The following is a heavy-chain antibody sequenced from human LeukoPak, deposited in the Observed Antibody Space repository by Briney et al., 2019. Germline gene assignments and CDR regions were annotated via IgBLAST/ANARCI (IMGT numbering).Heavy chain of an antibody. CDR2: ISGSGYST. D-gene: IGHD3-10*01. CDR3: ARDQETMVRGVIGY. J-gene: IGHJ4*02. Sequence: GGSLRLSCAASGFTFSTYAMSWVRQAPGKGLEWVSTISGSGYSTYYADSVKGRVTISRDNSKNTLYLEMNSLRAEDTAVYYCARDQETMVRGVIGYWGQGTLVTVSS. V-gene: IGHV3-23*01. CDR1: GFTFSTYA.